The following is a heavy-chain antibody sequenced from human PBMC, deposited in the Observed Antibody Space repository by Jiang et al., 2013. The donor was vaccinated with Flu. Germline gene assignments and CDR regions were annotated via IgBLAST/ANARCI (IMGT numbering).Heavy chain of an antibody. V-gene: IGHV4-4*07. CDR2: IYTSGST. J-gene: IGHJ4*02. CDR3: ARVAAAGLDAFDI. Sequence: LLKPSETLSLTCTVSGGSIRSYYWSWIRQPAGKGLEWIGRIYTSGSTNYNPSLKSRVTVSVDTSKNQFSLKLSSVTAADTGVYYCARVAAAGLDAFDIWGQGTQVTVSS. D-gene: IGHD6-13*01. CDR1: GGSIRSYY.